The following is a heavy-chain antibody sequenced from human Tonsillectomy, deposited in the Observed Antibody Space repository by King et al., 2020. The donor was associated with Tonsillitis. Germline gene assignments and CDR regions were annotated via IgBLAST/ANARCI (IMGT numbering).Heavy chain of an antibody. J-gene: IGHJ4*02. CDR3: AKDLYYYDSSGYLDY. Sequence: VQLVESGGGVVQPGRSLRLSCAASGFTFSTYGMHWVRPAPGKGLEWVAVISYDGSDKYYADSVKGRFTISRDNSKNTLYLQMHSLRAEDTAVYYCAKDLYYYDSSGYLDYWGQGTLVTVSS. CDR2: ISYDGSDK. V-gene: IGHV3-30*18. CDR1: GFTFSTYG. D-gene: IGHD3-22*01.